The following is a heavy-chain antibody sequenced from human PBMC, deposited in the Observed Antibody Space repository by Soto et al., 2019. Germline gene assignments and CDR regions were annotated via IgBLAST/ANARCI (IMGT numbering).Heavy chain of an antibody. CDR1: GGSISSGGYY. CDR2: IYYSGST. Sequence: QVQLQESGPGLVKPSQTLSLTCTVSGGSISSGGYYWSWIRQHPGKGLEWIGYIYYSGSTYYNPPLKSRVTISVDTSKNQFSLKLSSVTAADTAVYYCARDVTLEGEYFDYWGQGTLVTVSS. D-gene: IGHD3-16*01. V-gene: IGHV4-31*03. CDR3: ARDVTLEGEYFDY. J-gene: IGHJ4*02.